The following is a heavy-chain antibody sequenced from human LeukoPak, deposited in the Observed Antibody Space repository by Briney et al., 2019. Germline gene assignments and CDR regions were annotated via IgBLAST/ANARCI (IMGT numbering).Heavy chain of an antibody. CDR1: GGSFSGYY. Sequence: SETLSLTCAVYGGSFSGYYWSWLRQPPGKGLEWVGEINHSGSTNYNPSLKSRVTISVDTSKNQFSLKLSSVTAADTAVYDCARGHDYDSKGDLDYWGQGTLVTVSS. CDR3: ARGHDYDSKGDLDY. J-gene: IGHJ4*02. D-gene: IGHD3-22*01. CDR2: INHSGST. V-gene: IGHV4-34*01.